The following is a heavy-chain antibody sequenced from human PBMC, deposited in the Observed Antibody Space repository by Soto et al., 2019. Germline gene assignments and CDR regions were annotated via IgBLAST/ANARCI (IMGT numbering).Heavy chain of an antibody. J-gene: IGHJ4*02. V-gene: IGHV3-48*03. CDR2: ISNSGFSI. D-gene: IGHD2-15*01. CDR3: ARSWWELLPILDS. CDR1: GFSFSNYE. Sequence: EVQLVESGGGLVQPGGSLRLSCAASGFSFSNYEINWFRQAPGRGLEWISYISNSGFSIHYADSVKGRFTISRDNAKNSLYLEPNSLKVDDTAIYYCARSWWELLPILDSWGQGTLVTVS.